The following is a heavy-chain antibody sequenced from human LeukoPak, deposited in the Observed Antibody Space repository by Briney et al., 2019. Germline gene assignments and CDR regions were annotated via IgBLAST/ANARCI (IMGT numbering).Heavy chain of an antibody. J-gene: IGHJ4*02. D-gene: IGHD6-13*01. V-gene: IGHV3-7*01. Sequence: PGGSLRLSCAASGFTFSSYWMGWVRQAPGKGLEWVANIKQDGSEKYYVDSMKGRFTISRDNARNSLYLQMNSLRAEDTAVYYCAREVHAAVTDFDYWGQGTLVTVSS. CDR2: IKQDGSEK. CDR3: AREVHAAVTDFDY. CDR1: GFTFSSYW.